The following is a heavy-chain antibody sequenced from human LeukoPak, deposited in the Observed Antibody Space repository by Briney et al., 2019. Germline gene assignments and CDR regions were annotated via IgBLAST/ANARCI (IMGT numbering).Heavy chain of an antibody. CDR3: AKDRGYSSGWYSDY. CDR1: GFTFSSYA. Sequence: GGSLRLSCAASGFTFSSYAMSWVRQAPGKGLEWVSAISGSGGSTYYADSVKGRFTISRDNSKNTLYLHMNSLREEDTAVYYCAKDRGYSSGWYSDYWGQGTLVTVSS. D-gene: IGHD6-19*01. J-gene: IGHJ4*02. CDR2: ISGSGGST. V-gene: IGHV3-23*01.